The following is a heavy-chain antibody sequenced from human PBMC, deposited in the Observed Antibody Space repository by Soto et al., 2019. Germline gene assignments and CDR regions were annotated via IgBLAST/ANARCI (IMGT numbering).Heavy chain of an antibody. J-gene: IGHJ1*01. CDR1: GYTFSTSG. Sequence: GPEVKRPGASVKVSYKTSGYTFSTSGISWVRQAPGQGLEWVGWIRPDNGNTKSAQRLQGRVTLTTDTSASTAYMELRSLTSDDTAMYYCARDTESNRYNDWGQGTLVTVSS. D-gene: IGHD1-20*01. V-gene: IGHV1-18*01. CDR2: IRPDNGNT. CDR3: ARDTESNRYND.